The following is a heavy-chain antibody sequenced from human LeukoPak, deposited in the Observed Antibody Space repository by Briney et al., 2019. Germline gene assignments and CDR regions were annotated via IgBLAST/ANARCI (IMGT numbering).Heavy chain of an antibody. CDR1: GFTFSSYS. D-gene: IGHD2-15*01. CDR2: ISSSSSYI. V-gene: IGHV3-21*01. Sequence: GGSLRLSCAASGFTFSSYSMNWVRQAPGKGLEWVSSISSSSSYIYYADSVKGRFTISRDNAKNSLYLQMNSLRAEDTAVYYCARELLGYCSGGSCYWDYWGQGTLVTVSS. J-gene: IGHJ4*02. CDR3: ARELLGYCSGGSCYWDY.